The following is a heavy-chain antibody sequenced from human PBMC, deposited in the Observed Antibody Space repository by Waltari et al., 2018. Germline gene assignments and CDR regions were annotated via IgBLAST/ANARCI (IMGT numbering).Heavy chain of an antibody. CDR2: INHSGGS. Sequence: QVQLQQWGAGLLTPSETLSPTCAVYGGSVSGYYCIWIRQSPGKGLEWIGEINHSGGSNYNPSLKSRVTISGDTSKNQLSLKLSSVTAADTAVYYCVRGRGVGRGVFAYWGQGTLVAVSS. V-gene: IGHV4-34*01. J-gene: IGHJ4*02. CDR3: VRGRGVGRGVFAY. CDR1: GGSVSGYY. D-gene: IGHD3-10*01.